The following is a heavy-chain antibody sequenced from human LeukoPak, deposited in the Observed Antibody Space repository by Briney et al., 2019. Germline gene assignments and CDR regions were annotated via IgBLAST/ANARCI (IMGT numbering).Heavy chain of an antibody. D-gene: IGHD1-26*01. CDR3: TRVRLGASTRYFDY. CDR2: IRNKANSYGT. V-gene: IGHV3-72*01. CDR1: GFSFSDHY. Sequence: GGSLRLSCAASGFSFSDHYMDWVRLAPGKGLEWVGRIRNKANSYGTEYAASVKGRFTISRDDSKDSLYLQMSSLRSEDTALYYCTRVRLGASTRYFDYWGQGTLVTVSS. J-gene: IGHJ4*02.